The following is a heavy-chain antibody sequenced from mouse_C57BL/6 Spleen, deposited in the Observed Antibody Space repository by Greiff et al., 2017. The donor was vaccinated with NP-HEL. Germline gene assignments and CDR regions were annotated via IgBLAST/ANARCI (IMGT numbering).Heavy chain of an antibody. J-gene: IGHJ4*01. CDR2: ISNGGGST. Sequence: EVMLVESGGGLVQPGGSLKLSCAASGFTFSDYYMYWVRQTPEKRLEWVAYISNGGGSTYYPDTVKGRFTISRDNAKNTLYLQMSRLKSEDTAMYYGARPLTTVVATGAMDYWGQGTSVTVSS. V-gene: IGHV5-12*01. D-gene: IGHD1-1*01. CDR3: ARPLTTVVATGAMDY. CDR1: GFTFSDYY.